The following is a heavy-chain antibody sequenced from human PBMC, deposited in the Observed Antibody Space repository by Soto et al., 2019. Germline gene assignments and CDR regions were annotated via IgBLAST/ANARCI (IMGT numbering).Heavy chain of an antibody. CDR1: GLNVNNNY. CDR2: IYSGGDR. Sequence: GGSLRLSCAASGLNVNNNYMSWVRQAPGKGLEWVSLIYSGGDRYYADSVKGRFTMSRDNAKKSLYLQMNSLRAEDTAVYYCARVDSYWYFDLWGRGTLVTVSS. V-gene: IGHV3-53*01. CDR3: ARVDSYWYFDL. J-gene: IGHJ2*01. D-gene: IGHD2-2*03.